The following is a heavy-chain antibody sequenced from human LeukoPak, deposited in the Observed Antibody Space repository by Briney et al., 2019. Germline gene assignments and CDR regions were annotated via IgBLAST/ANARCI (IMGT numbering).Heavy chain of an antibody. V-gene: IGHV3-30-3*01. CDR1: GFTFGDYA. D-gene: IGHD3-9*01. J-gene: IGHJ3*02. CDR2: ISSDGSNK. Sequence: GRSLRPSCAAFGFTFGDYAMHWVRQAPGKGLDWVTVISSDGSNKYYADSVKGRFTISRDSSKTTLFLQMNSLRPEDTALYYSARDSSIFDVRAFDIWGRGTMVTVSS. CDR3: ARDSSIFDVRAFDI.